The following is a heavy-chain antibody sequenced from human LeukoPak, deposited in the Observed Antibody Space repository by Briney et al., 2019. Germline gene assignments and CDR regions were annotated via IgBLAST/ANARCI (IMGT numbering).Heavy chain of an antibody. D-gene: IGHD3-16*01. J-gene: IGHJ4*02. V-gene: IGHV1-58*01. CDR1: GFTSTNFA. Sequence: ASVKVSCKASGFTSTNFAVQWVRQARGQRLEWIGWIIVGSGATKCAQDFQERVTITRDLSTSTLYMELRSLTSEDTAVYYCAADLSNPRMGASYLDSWGQGTLVTISS. CDR2: IIVGSGAT. CDR3: AADLSNPRMGASYLDS.